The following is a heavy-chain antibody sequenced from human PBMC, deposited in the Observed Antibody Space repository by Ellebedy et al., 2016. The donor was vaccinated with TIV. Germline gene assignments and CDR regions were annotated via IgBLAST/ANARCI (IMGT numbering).Heavy chain of an antibody. D-gene: IGHD2/OR15-2a*01. CDR2: IYRGGST. V-gene: IGHV3-53*04. J-gene: IGHJ3*02. CDR3: ARLEIVAEPAPDPVDI. CDR1: GFFVTDSY. Sequence: GGSLRLXCAASGFFVTDSYMSWVRQAPGKGLEWVAAIYRGGSTFYADSVAGRFTISRHKSKNTLFLQMKSLRPEDTAVYFCARLEIVAEPAPDPVDIWGQGTMVTVFS.